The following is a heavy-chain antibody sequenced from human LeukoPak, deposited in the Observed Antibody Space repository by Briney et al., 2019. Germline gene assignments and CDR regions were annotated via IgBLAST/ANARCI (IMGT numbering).Heavy chain of an antibody. D-gene: IGHD2-2*01. CDR3: ARQTNSCHDY. V-gene: IGHV3-73*01. Sequence: GGSLRLSCAASGFTLSGSHMHWVRQAPGKGLEWVGHVRRNYETAYGATVKGRFTISRDDSENTAYLHMNNLKTEDTAIYFCARQTNSCHDYWGQGTLVTVSS. CDR2: VRRNYET. J-gene: IGHJ4*02. CDR1: GFTLSGSH.